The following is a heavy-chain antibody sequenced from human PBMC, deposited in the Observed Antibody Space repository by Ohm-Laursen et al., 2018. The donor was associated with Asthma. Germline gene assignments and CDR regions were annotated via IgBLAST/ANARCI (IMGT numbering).Heavy chain of an antibody. CDR3: ARGAVAGWGEDWFDP. J-gene: IGHJ5*02. D-gene: IGHD6-19*01. V-gene: IGHV3-21*01. Sequence: GSLRLSCAASGFTFSSYSMNWVRQAPGKGLEWVSSISSSSSYIYYADSVKGRFTISRDNAKNSLYLQMNSLRAEDTAVYYCARGAVAGWGEDWFDPWGQGTLVTVSS. CDR1: GFTFSSYS. CDR2: ISSSSSYI.